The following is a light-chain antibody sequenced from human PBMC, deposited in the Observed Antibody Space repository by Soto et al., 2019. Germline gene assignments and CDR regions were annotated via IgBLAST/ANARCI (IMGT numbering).Light chain of an antibody. CDR3: QEDTNWPQS. V-gene: IGKV3-15*01. CDR1: QSVSTN. J-gene: IGKJ1*01. Sequence: EIVMTQAPATLSVSPGERATLSCRASQSVSTNLAWYQQKPAQAPRLLISGASTRATGIPARFSGSGPGTEFTLTISSLQSEEFAVYYCQEDTNWPQSFGPGTKVELK. CDR2: GAS.